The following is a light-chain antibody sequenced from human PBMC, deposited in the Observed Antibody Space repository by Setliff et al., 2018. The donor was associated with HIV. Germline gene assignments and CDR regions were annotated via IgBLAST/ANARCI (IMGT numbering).Light chain of an antibody. CDR3: SSYSSGNVV. CDR2: DIN. V-gene: IGLV2-14*01. Sequence: QSALAQPASVSGSPGQSITISCTGTSSDVGGYDYVSWFQQYPDRAPKLLIYDINKRPSRVSGRFSGSKSGNTASLTISGLQTADEADYYCSSYSSGNVVFGSGTKGTVL. CDR1: SSDVGGYDY. J-gene: IGLJ1*01.